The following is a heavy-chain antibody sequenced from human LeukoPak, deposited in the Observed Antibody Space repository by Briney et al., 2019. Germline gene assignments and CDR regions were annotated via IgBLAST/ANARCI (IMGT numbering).Heavy chain of an antibody. V-gene: IGHV1-3*01. J-gene: IGHJ4*02. CDR2: INAGNGNT. CDR1: GYTFTSSA. Sequence: ASVKVSCKASGYTFTSSAIHWVRQAPGQRLEWMGYINAGNGNTKYSEKFQGSVTFTRDTSASTACMELSSLRSEDTAVYYCARGYSSGWYHDFWGQGTLVTVSP. CDR3: ARGYSSGWYHDF. D-gene: IGHD6-19*01.